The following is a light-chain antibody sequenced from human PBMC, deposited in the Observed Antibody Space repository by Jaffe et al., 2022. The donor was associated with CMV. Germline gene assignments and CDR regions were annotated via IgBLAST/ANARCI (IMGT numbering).Light chain of an antibody. V-gene: IGKV1-33*01. CDR1: QDISDY. Sequence: DIQMTQSPSSLSASVGDRVTITCQASQDISDYLNWYQQQPGKAPKLLIYDASNLETGVPSRFSGSGSGTDFTFTISSLQPEDIATYYCQQYDNIPYTFGQGTKLEIK. CDR3: QQYDNIPYT. CDR2: DAS. J-gene: IGKJ2*01.